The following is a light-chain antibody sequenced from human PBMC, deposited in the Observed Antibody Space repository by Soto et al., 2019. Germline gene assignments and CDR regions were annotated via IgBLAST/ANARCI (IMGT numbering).Light chain of an antibody. CDR1: QSVSSSY. CDR2: GAS. V-gene: IGKV3-20*01. Sequence: EIVLTQSPGTLSLSPGERATLSCRASQSVSSSYLAWYQQKPGQAPRLLIYGASSRATGIPDRFSGSGSGTDFTLTISRLEPEEFAVYYCQQYGSSPPNTFGPGTKVDIK. CDR3: QQYGSSPPNT. J-gene: IGKJ3*01.